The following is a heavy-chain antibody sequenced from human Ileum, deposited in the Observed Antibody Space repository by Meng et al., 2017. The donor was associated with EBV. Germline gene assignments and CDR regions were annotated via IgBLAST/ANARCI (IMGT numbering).Heavy chain of an antibody. CDR2: IYYSGST. D-gene: IGHD3-22*01. Sequence: QVQLQESGPGLVKPSEXLSLTCTXSGGSVSSGSYYWSWIRQPPGKGLEWIGYIYYSGSTNYNPSLKSRVTISVDTSKNQFSLKLSSVTAADTAVYYCARTNYDSSGYYNWFDPWGQGTLGTVSS. V-gene: IGHV4-61*01. CDR1: GGSVSSGSYY. J-gene: IGHJ5*02. CDR3: ARTNYDSSGYYNWFDP.